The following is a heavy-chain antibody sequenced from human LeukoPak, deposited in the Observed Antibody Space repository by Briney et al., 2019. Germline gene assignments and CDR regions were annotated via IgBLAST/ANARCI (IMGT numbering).Heavy chain of an antibody. J-gene: IGHJ3*02. D-gene: IGHD2-21*02. CDR2: IKPDGREE. V-gene: IGHV3-7*03. CDR1: GFTFSRYW. CDR3: AKVRCGDDCYSTHDAYDI. Sequence: GGSLRLSCVDSGFTFSRYWMSWVRQAPGKGLEWVANIKPDGREEYYVDSVKGRFTISRDNSKNTLYLQVNSLRAEDTAVYYCAKVRCGDDCYSTHDAYDIWGQGTMVTVSS.